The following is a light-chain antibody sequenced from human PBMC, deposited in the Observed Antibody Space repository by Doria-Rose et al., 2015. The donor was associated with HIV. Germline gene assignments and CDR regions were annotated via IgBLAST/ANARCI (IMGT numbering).Light chain of an antibody. V-gene: IGKV3-20*01. J-gene: IGKJ1*01. CDR1: QSFSSTY. CDR3: HQYGTSWT. CDR2: DGS. Sequence: VLTQSPSTLSLSPGERATLSCRASQSFSSTYLAWYQQKPGQAPSLLIYDGSTRATGIPDRFSASGSGTDFTLTINRLEPEDFALYYCHQYGTSWTFGQGTKVEI.